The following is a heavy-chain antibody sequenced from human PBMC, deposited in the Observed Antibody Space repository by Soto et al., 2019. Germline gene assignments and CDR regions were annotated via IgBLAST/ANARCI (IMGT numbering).Heavy chain of an antibody. CDR2: IYYSGST. CDR1: GGSISSGGYY. V-gene: IGHV4-39*01. CDR3: ALIGYSSTAGPYYYGMDV. D-gene: IGHD6-13*01. J-gene: IGHJ6*02. Sequence: PSETLSLTCTVSGGSISSGGYYWVWIRQPPGKGLEWIGSIYYSGSTYYNPSLKSRVTISVDTSKNQFSLKLSSVTAADTAVYYCALIGYSSTAGPYYYGMDVWGQGTTVTVSS.